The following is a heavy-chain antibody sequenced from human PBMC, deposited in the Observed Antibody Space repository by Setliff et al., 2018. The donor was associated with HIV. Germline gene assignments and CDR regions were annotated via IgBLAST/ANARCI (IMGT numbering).Heavy chain of an antibody. V-gene: IGHV4-34*01. Sequence: SETLSLTCAVYGGPFDVHTWNWVRQAPGKRLEWLADINHRGNTNLNPSLKGRLTIAVDTSRDQFSLSLKSVTVADSAAYFCARGQRASPGPGTHYLDIWSKGTSVTVS. CDR2: INHRGNT. J-gene: IGHJ6*03. CDR1: GGPFDVHT. D-gene: IGHD6-25*01. CDR3: ARGQRASPGPGTHYLDI.